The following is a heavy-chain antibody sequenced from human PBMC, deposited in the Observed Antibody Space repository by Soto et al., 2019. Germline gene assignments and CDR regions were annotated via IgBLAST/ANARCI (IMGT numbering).Heavy chain of an antibody. Sequence: PGGSLRLSCASSWFTFIGSAMHWVRQASGKGLEWVGRIRSKANSYATAYAASVKGRFTISRDDSKNTAYLQMNSLKTEDTAVYYCTRHPDYYDSSGYPDYWGQGTLVTVSS. CDR2: IRSKANSYAT. V-gene: IGHV3-73*01. D-gene: IGHD3-22*01. J-gene: IGHJ4*02. CDR3: TRHPDYYDSSGYPDY. CDR1: WFTFIGSA.